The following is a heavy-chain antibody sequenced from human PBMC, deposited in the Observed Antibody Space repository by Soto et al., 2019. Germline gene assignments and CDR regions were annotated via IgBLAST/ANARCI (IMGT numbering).Heavy chain of an antibody. CDR3: ARSDVVVAATSRFDP. Sequence: QVQLVQSGAEVKKPGSSVKVSCKASGGTFSSYTISWVRQAPGQGLEWMGRIIPILGIANYAQKFQGRVTITADKATSTAYMELSSLRAEHTAVYYCARSDVVVAATSRFDPWGQGTLVTVSS. D-gene: IGHD2-15*01. CDR1: GGTFSSYT. V-gene: IGHV1-69*02. J-gene: IGHJ5*02. CDR2: IIPILGIA.